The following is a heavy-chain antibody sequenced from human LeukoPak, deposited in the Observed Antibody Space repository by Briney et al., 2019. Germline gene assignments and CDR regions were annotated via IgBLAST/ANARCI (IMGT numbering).Heavy chain of an antibody. V-gene: IGHV3-7*01. Sequence: GGYLRLSCAASGFTFSNYWMTWVRQAPGKGLEWVANIKHDGSEDYYLDSVKGRFTISRDNAKNTLYLQMNSLRAEDTAVYYCARGYATRGRDSSVGFDYWGQGALVTVSS. D-gene: IGHD3-16*01. CDR2: IKHDGSED. J-gene: IGHJ4*02. CDR3: ARGYATRGRDSSVGFDY. CDR1: GFTFSNYW.